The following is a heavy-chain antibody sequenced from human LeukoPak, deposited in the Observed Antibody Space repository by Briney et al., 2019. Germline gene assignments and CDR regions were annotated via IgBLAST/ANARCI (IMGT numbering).Heavy chain of an antibody. CDR1: GFTFSDYY. J-gene: IGHJ6*02. CDR2: ISYDGSNK. D-gene: IGHD2-15*01. Sequence: GGSLRLSCAASGFTFSDYYMSWIRQAPGKGLEWVAVISYDGSNKYYADSVKGRFTISRDNSKNTLYLQMNSLRAEDTAVYYCARAVGLLVYYYYYGMDVWGQGTTVTVSS. V-gene: IGHV3-30-3*01. CDR3: ARAVGLLVYYYYYGMDV.